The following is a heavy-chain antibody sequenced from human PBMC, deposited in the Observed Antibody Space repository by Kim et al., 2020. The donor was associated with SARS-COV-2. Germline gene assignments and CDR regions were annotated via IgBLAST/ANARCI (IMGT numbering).Heavy chain of an antibody. V-gene: IGHV1-69*01. Sequence: QGRVTITADESTSTAYMELSSLRSEDTAVYYCARDLSDGKQQLVADAFDIWGQGTMVTVSS. D-gene: IGHD6-13*01. CDR3: ARDLSDGKQQLVADAFDI. J-gene: IGHJ3*02.